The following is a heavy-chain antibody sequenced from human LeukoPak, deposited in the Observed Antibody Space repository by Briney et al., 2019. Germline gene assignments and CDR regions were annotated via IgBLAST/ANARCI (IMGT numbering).Heavy chain of an antibody. CDR3: ARVDDYGGNSVGY. V-gene: IGHV1-46*01. J-gene: IGHJ4*02. CDR2: MNPRGGST. Sequence: GASVKVSCKVSGYSLTTYYMHWMRQAPGQGLEWMGTMNPRGGSTNYAQKFQGRVTMTRDPSKSTVYMELSSLSFEDTAVYYCARVDDYGGNSVGYWGQGTLVTVSS. CDR1: GYSLTTYY. D-gene: IGHD4-23*01.